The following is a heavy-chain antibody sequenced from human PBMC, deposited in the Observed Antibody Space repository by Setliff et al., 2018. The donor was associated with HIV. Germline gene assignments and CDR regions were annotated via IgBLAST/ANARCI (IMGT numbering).Heavy chain of an antibody. V-gene: IGHV3-48*01. CDR1: GFTFTAYS. J-gene: IGHJ4*02. CDR2: ISLGSTTI. CDR3: ARVYGRGYFDTSGYFDY. D-gene: IGHD3-22*01. Sequence: GGSLRLSCATSGFTFTAYSMNWVRQAPGKGLEWVSYISLGSTTIFYADSVKGRFTISRDNAKNSLYLQMNSLRAEDTAVYYCARVYGRGYFDTSGYFDYWGQGTPVTV.